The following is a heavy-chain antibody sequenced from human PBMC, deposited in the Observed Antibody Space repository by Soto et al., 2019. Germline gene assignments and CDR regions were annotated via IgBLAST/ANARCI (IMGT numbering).Heavy chain of an antibody. J-gene: IGHJ4*02. CDR3: AGKPNALYYFDF. CDR1: GGSISSHDYY. V-gene: IGHV4-31*03. Sequence: PSETLSLTCTASGGSISSHDYYWSWMRQHPARGLEWIGYIHNSGIPYYSPSLRSRVTISVDTSQNQVSLELRSVTAADTAVYYCAGKPNALYYFDFWGQGTLVTVSS. CDR2: IHNSGIP. D-gene: IGHD2-8*01.